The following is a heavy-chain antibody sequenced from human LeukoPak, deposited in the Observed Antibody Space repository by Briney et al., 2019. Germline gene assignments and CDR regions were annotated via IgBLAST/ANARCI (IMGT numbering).Heavy chain of an antibody. J-gene: IGHJ4*02. V-gene: IGHV3-7*03. D-gene: IGHD6-19*01. Sequence: QAGGSLRLSCAASGFTFSSYWMSWVRQAPGKGLEWVANIKQDGSEKYYVDSVKGRFTISRDNSKNTLYLQMNSLRAEDTAVYYCEGAVAGTNFDYWGQGTLVTVSS. CDR3: EGAVAGTNFDY. CDR1: GFTFSSYW. CDR2: IKQDGSEK.